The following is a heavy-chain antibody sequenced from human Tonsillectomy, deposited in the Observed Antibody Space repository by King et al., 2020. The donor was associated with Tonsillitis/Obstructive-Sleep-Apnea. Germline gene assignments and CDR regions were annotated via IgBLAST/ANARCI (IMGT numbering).Heavy chain of an antibody. D-gene: IGHD3-3*01. V-gene: IGHV4-34*01. J-gene: IGHJ3*02. CDR2: IDHSGST. Sequence: VQLQQWGAGLLKPSETLSLTCAVYGGSFSGYYWSWIRQPPGKGLEWIGEIDHSGSTNYNTSLKSRVTISADTSKTPFSLKLSSVTAADTAVYYCAREITTGAFDIWGQGTMVTVSS. CDR1: GGSFSGYY. CDR3: AREITTGAFDI.